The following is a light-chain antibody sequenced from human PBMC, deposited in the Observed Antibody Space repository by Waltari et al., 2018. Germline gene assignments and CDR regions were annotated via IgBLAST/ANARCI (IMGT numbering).Light chain of an antibody. CDR3: SSYAGSNTVV. J-gene: IGLJ2*01. Sequence: QSALTQPPSASGSPGQSVTISCTGTSSDVGGYNYVSWYQHHPGKAPKLMIHEVTTRPSGVPARFAGSKSGNAASLTVSGLQSEDEADYYGSSYAGSNTVVFGGGTKLTVL. CDR1: SSDVGGYNY. V-gene: IGLV2-8*01. CDR2: EVT.